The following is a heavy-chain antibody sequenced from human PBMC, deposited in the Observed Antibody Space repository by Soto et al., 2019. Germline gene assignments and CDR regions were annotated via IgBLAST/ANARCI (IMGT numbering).Heavy chain of an antibody. V-gene: IGHV4-30-4*01. J-gene: IGHJ3*02. CDR1: GGSISSGDSY. Sequence: QVQLQESGPGLVKPSQTLSLTCTVSGGSISSGDSYWSWMRQPPGRGLEWIGYIYCSGSTYYTPSLKSRDTISVDTSKNQFSLKLSSVTAADTAVYYCARAAMTYYYDSSGYYYTFDIWGQGTMVTVSS. D-gene: IGHD3-22*01. CDR3: ARAAMTYYYDSSGYYYTFDI. CDR2: IYCSGST.